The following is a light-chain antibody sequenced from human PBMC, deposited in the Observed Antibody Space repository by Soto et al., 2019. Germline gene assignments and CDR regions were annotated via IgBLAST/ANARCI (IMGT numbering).Light chain of an antibody. V-gene: IGLV2-8*01. CDR3: SSYAGSNNVV. CDR1: SSDVGGYNY. J-gene: IGLJ2*01. CDR2: EVT. Sequence: QSALTQPPSASGSPGQSVTISCTGTSSDVGGYNYVSWYQQHPGKAPKLMIYEVTKRPSGVPDRFSGSKSGNTASLTVSGRQAEDEADYYGSSYAGSNNVVFGGGTKRTVL.